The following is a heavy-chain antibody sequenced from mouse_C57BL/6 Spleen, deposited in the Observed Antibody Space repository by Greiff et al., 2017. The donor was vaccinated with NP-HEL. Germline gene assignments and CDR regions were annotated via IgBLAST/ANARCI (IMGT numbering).Heavy chain of an antibody. J-gene: IGHJ4*01. CDR2: ISDGGSYT. V-gene: IGHV5-4*01. CDR1: GFTFSSYA. CDR3: AREGGRKISYYDYDEEAYAMDY. D-gene: IGHD2-4*01. Sequence: EVKLMESGGGLVKPGGSLKLSCAASGFTFSSYAMSWVRQTPEKRLAWVATISDGGSYTYYPDNVKGRFTISRDNAKKHLYLQMSHLKSEDTAMYYCAREGGRKISYYDYDEEAYAMDYWGQGTSVTVSS.